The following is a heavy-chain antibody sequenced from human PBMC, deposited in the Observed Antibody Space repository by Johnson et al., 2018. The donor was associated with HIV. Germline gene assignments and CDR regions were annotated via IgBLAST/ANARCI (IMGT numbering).Heavy chain of an antibody. D-gene: IGHD6-19*01. Sequence: MLLVESGGGVVQPGRSLRLSCAASGFTFSSYAMHWVRQAPGKGLEWVSGINWNGGSKGYGDSVKGRFTISRDNAKNSRYMQMNSLRAEDTALYYCARGVGGAGDDAFDIGGQGTMVTGSS. V-gene: IGHV3-20*04. CDR2: INWNGGSK. J-gene: IGHJ3*02. CDR1: GFTFSSYA. CDR3: ARGVGGAGDDAFDI.